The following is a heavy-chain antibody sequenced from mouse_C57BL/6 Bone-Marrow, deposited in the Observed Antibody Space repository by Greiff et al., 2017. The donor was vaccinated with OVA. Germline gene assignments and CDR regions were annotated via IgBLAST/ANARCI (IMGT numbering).Heavy chain of an antibody. CDR2: IYPGSGST. D-gene: IGHD2-2*01. J-gene: IGHJ4*01. V-gene: IGHV1-55*01. CDR3: ARRGSGLRRYYAMDD. CDR1: GYTFTSYC. Sequence: QVQLQQPGAELVKPGASVKMSCKASGYTFTSYCITWVKQRPGQGLEWIGDIYPGSGSTNYNEKFKSKATLTVDTSSSTAYMQLSSLTSEDSAVYDGARRGSGLRRYYAMDDWGQGTSVTVSS.